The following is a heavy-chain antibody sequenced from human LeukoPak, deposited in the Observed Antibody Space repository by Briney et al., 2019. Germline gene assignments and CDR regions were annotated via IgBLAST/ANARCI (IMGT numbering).Heavy chain of an antibody. D-gene: IGHD2-8*01. CDR2: IYTTGNT. J-gene: IGHJ4*02. CDR1: GGSISSYY. Sequence: PSETLSLTCIVSGGSISSYYWSWIRQPAGKGLEWIGRIYTTGNTNYNPSLKSLVTMSIDTSKKQFSLKLSSVTAADTAVYYCARVRGPVLMVYAAREYYFDYWGQGTLVTVSS. V-gene: IGHV4-4*07. CDR3: ARVRGPVLMVYAAREYYFDY.